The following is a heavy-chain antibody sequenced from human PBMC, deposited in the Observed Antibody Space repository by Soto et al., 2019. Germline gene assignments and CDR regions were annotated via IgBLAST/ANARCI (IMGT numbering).Heavy chain of an antibody. CDR1: PGPVTNSSYY. V-gene: IGHV4-39*01. CDR3: VSQRTTVPTQAYFDY. Sequence: PSETLSLPCTIAPGPVTNSSYYWAWNRQSTGKGLEWIGSVYYRGRSYSKSSVKSRVTISVDTSKNRFSLSLNSVTASDTAVYFCVSQRTTVPTQAYFDYWGPGALVTVSS. D-gene: IGHD4-17*01. J-gene: IGHJ4*02. CDR2: VYYRGRS.